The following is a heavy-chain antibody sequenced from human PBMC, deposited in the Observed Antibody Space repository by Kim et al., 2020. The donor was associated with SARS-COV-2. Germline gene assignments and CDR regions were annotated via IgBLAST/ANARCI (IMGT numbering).Heavy chain of an antibody. D-gene: IGHD1-1*01. V-gene: IGHV3-23*01. Sequence: TGGSTYYPDSVQGRFTISRDNSKNTLYLQMNSLRAEDTAVYYCAKAGIDYWGQGTLVTVSS. CDR2: TGGST. J-gene: IGHJ4*02. CDR3: AKAGIDY.